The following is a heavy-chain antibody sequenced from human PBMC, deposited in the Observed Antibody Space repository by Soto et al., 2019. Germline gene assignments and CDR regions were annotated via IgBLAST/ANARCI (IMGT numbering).Heavy chain of an antibody. D-gene: IGHD1-26*01. CDR3: ATTTGVVGATPYYYYGMDV. Sequence: ASVKVSCKASGYTFTSYYMHWVRQAPGQGLEWMGIINPSGGSTSYAQKFQGRVTMTRDTSTSTVYMELSSLRSEDTAVYYCATTTGVVGATPYYYYGMDVWGQGTTVTVSS. CDR1: GYTFTSYY. J-gene: IGHJ6*02. V-gene: IGHV1-46*01. CDR2: INPSGGST.